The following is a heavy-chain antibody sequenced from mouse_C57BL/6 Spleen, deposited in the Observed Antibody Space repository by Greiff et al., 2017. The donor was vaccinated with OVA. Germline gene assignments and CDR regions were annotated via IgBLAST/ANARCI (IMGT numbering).Heavy chain of an antibody. D-gene: IGHD4-1*01. CDR3: AREELGRTWFAY. V-gene: IGHV1-61*01. CDR2: IYPSDSET. J-gene: IGHJ3*01. CDR1: GYTFTSYW. Sequence: VQLQQPGAELVRPGSSVKLSCKASGYTFTSYWMDWVKQRPGQGLEWIGNIYPSDSETHYNQKFKDKATLTVDKSSSTAYMQLSSLTSEDSAVYYCAREELGRTWFAYWGQGTLVTVSA.